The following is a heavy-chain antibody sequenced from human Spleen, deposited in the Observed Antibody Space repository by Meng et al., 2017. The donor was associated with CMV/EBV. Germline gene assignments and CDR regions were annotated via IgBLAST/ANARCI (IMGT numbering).Heavy chain of an antibody. D-gene: IGHD2-2*01. CDR1: GGSISSTTYY. Sequence: GSLRLSCTVSGGSISSTTYYWSWIRQPPGKGLEWIGYIYYSGSTNYNPSLKSRVTISVDTSKNQFSLKLSSVTAADTAVYYCARLPNIVLVPAAVQYFDYWGQGTLVTVSS. CDR3: ARLPNIVLVPAAVQYFDY. CDR2: IYYSGST. V-gene: IGHV4-61*05. J-gene: IGHJ4*02.